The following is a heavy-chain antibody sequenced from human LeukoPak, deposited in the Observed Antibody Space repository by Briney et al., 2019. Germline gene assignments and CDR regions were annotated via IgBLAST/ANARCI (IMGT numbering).Heavy chain of an antibody. CDR3: ARTGYGGNSRGYYFDY. V-gene: IGHV3-53*01. CDR2: IYSGGST. CDR1: GFTVSSNY. D-gene: IGHD4-23*01. J-gene: IGHJ4*02. Sequence: PGGSLRLSCAASGFTVSSNYMSWVRQAPGKGLEWVSVIYSGGSTYYADSVKGRFTISRDNSKNTLYLQMNSLRAEDTAVYCCARTGYGGNSRGYYFDYWGQGTLVTVSS.